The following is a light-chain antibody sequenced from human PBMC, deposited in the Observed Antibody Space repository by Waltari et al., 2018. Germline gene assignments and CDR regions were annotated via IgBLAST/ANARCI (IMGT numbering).Light chain of an antibody. J-gene: IGKJ4*01. V-gene: IGKV3-15*01. Sequence: EIVLTQSPGTLSLSPGDRATLSCRASQSVRSNYLAWYQQKPGQAPRLLIYGASTRATGIPARFSGSGSGTEFTLSISSLQSEDFAGYYCQHYSNWPLTFGGGTKVEIK. CDR2: GAS. CDR1: QSVRSN. CDR3: QHYSNWPLT.